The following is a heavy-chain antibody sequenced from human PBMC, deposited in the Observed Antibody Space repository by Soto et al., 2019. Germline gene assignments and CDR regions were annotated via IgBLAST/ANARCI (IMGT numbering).Heavy chain of an antibody. Sequence: QVQLVQSGAEVKKPGSSVKVSCKASGGTVSRNTISWVQQAPGQGLEWMGRNIPLLNIPNYPQNFQGRVMMTADRSTTTVYVEVSSLKSEDTAVYYCTRDRGLVSAVGGKMVNHYGLDVWGQGTTVTVSS. CDR1: GGTVSRNT. D-gene: IGHD3-10*01. CDR3: TRDRGLVSAVGGKMVNHYGLDV. J-gene: IGHJ6*02. V-gene: IGHV1-69*08. CDR2: NIPLLNIP.